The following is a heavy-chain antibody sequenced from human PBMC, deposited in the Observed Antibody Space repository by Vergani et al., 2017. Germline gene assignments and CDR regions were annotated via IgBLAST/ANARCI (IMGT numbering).Heavy chain of an antibody. CDR2: IYYSGST. Sequence: QVQLQESGPGLVKPSETLSLTCTVSGGSVSSGSNYWSWIRQPAGKGLEWIGYIYYSGSTNYNPSLKSRVTISVDKSKNQFSLKLSSVTAADTAVYYCARSHSSGWHDAFDIWGQGTMVTVSS. D-gene: IGHD6-19*01. J-gene: IGHJ3*02. CDR3: ARSHSSGWHDAFDI. CDR1: GGSVSSGSNY. V-gene: IGHV4-61*10.